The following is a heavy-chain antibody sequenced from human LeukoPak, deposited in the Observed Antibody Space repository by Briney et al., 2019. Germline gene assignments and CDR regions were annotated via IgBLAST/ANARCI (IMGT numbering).Heavy chain of an antibody. CDR3: AIAHANTAFDI. Sequence: ASVKVSCKASGYTFTYNYIHWVRQAPGQGLEWMGRINPNTGGTNSAQNFQGRLTMTRDTSISTAYMGLSRLRSDDTAMYYCAIAHANTAFDIWGQGTMVTVSS. CDR1: GYTFTYNY. CDR2: INPNTGGT. D-gene: IGHD2/OR15-2a*01. V-gene: IGHV1-2*06. J-gene: IGHJ3*02.